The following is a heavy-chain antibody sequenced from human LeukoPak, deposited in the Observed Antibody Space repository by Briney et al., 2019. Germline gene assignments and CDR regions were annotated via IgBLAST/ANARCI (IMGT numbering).Heavy chain of an antibody. V-gene: IGHV3-11*04. CDR2: ISSSGSTI. J-gene: IGHJ5*02. D-gene: IGHD3-22*01. CDR1: GFTFNRYW. CDR3: GRSQNYNDSSGYSS. Sequence: GGSLRLSCAASGFTFNRYWMSWIRQAPGKGLEWVSYISSSGSTIKYADSVKGRFTISRDNAKKSLYLQMNSLRAEDTAVYYCGRSQNYNDSSGYSSWGQGTLVTVSS.